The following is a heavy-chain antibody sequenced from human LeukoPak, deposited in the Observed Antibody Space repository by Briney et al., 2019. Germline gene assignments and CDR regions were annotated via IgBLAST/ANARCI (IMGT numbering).Heavy chain of an antibody. D-gene: IGHD5-18*01. CDR2: IIPILGIA. CDR1: GGTFSSYA. Sequence: GSSVKVSCKASGGTFSSYAISWVRQAPGQGLEWMGRIIPILGIANYAQKFQGRVTITADKSTSTAYMELSSLRSEDTAVYYCARGVAVDTPRSDYWGQGTLVTVSS. V-gene: IGHV1-69*04. CDR3: ARGVAVDTPRSDY. J-gene: IGHJ4*02.